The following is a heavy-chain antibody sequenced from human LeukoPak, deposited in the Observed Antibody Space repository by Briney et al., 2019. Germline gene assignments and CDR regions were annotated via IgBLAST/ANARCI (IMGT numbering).Heavy chain of an antibody. D-gene: IGHD4-23*01. V-gene: IGHV3-53*01. Sequence: PGGSLRLSCAASGFTVSSNYMSWVRQAPGKGLEWVSLIYSGGTTYYADSVKGRFTNSRDNSENTLYLQMNSLRAEDTAVYYCARRGDGGRSFDLWGQGTLVTVSS. CDR2: IYSGGTT. CDR3: ARRGDGGRSFDL. J-gene: IGHJ4*02. CDR1: GFTVSSNY.